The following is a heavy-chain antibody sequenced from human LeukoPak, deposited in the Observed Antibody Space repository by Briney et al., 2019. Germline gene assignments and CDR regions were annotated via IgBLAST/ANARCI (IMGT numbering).Heavy chain of an antibody. Sequence: GGSLRLSCAASGFTFSSYSMNWVRQAPGKGLEWVSSISSSSSYIYYADSVKGRFTISRDNAKNSLYLQMNSLRAEDTAVYYCAGVDYDSSGYYWVYFDYWGQGTLVTVSS. CDR3: AGVDYDSSGYYWVYFDY. V-gene: IGHV3-21*01. D-gene: IGHD3-22*01. J-gene: IGHJ4*02. CDR2: ISSSSSYI. CDR1: GFTFSSYS.